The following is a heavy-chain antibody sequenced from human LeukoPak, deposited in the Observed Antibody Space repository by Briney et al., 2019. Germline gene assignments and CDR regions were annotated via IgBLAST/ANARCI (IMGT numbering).Heavy chain of an antibody. CDR2: ISPNSDDT. V-gene: IGHV1-2*02. CDR3: ARDQDYFGSGTYFFDY. Sequence: ASVKVSCKASGYTFTDYYMHWVRQAPGQGLEWMGWISPNSDDTNYAQKFQGRVTMTRDTSVSTAYMELSSLRSDDTAVYYCARDQDYFGSGTYFFDYWGQGTLVTVSS. CDR1: GYTFTDYY. J-gene: IGHJ4*02. D-gene: IGHD3-10*01.